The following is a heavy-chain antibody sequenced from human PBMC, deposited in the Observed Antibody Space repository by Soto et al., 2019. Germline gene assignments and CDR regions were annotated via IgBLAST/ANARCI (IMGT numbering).Heavy chain of an antibody. Sequence: SVTLSLTCTVADCYISSYYWSWIRQPPGKGLEWIGFIYQSGSTHYNPSLKSRVTISVDRSKNHFSLQLTSLTAADTAVYYCARDMSGCSSSDCYLSGWFDPWGPGTLVTVSS. D-gene: IGHD2-21*02. J-gene: IGHJ5*02. CDR1: DCYISSYY. V-gene: IGHV4-59*12. CDR3: ARDMSGCSSSDCYLSGWFDP. CDR2: IYQSGST.